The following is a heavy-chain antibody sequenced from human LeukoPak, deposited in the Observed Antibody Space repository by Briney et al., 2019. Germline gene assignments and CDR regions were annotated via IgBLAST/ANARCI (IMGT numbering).Heavy chain of an antibody. J-gene: IGHJ6*02. V-gene: IGHV3-23*01. CDR3: AKDYDSSGYYVYGMDV. Sequence: GGSLRLSCAASRFTFSSYAMSWVRQAPGKGLEWVSTISGGGGSTYYADSVKGRFTISRDNSKNTLYLQMNSLRAEDTALYYCAKDYDSSGYYVYGMDVWGQGTTVTVSS. CDR1: RFTFSSYA. CDR2: ISGGGGST. D-gene: IGHD3-22*01.